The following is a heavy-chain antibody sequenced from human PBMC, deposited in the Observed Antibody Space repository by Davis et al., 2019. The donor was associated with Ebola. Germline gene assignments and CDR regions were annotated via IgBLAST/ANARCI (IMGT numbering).Heavy chain of an antibody. CDR3: ARGVAVAGFYFDY. CDR2: IWYDGSNK. Sequence: GESLKISCAASGFTFSSYGMHWVRQAPGKGLEWVAVIWYDGSNKYYADSVKGRFTISRDNSKNTLYLQMNSLRAEDTAVYFCARGVAVAGFYFDYWGQGTLVTVSS. CDR1: GFTFSSYG. D-gene: IGHD6-19*01. J-gene: IGHJ4*02. V-gene: IGHV3-33*01.